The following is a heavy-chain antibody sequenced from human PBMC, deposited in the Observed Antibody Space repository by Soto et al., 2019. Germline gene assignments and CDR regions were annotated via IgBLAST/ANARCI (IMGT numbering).Heavy chain of an antibody. Sequence: EVQLVESGGGLVKPGGSLRLSCAASGFTFSSYSMNWVRQAPGKGLEWVSSTSSSSSYIYYADSVKGRFTISRDNAKNSLYLQMNSLRAEDTAVYYCARGFLEWLFRDWFDPWGQGTLVSVSS. V-gene: IGHV3-21*01. CDR2: TSSSSSYI. J-gene: IGHJ5*02. D-gene: IGHD3-3*01. CDR1: GFTFSSYS. CDR3: ARGFLEWLFRDWFDP.